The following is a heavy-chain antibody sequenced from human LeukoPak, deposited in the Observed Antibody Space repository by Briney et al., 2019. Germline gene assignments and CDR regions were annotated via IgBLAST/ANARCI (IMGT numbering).Heavy chain of an antibody. CDR2: IYPGDSDT. D-gene: IGHD1-26*01. CDR1: GYSFTSYW. CDR3: ARPPSNSGSYPEDFDY. V-gene: IGHV5-51*01. Sequence: GESLKISCKGSGYSFTSYWIGWVRQMPGKGLEWMGFIYPGDSDTRYSPSFQGQVTISADKSISTAYLQWSSLKASDTAMYYCARPPSNSGSYPEDFDYWGQGTLVTVSS. J-gene: IGHJ4*02.